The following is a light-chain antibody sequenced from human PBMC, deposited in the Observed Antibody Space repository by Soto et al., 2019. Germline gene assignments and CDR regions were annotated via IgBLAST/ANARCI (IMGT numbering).Light chain of an antibody. CDR3: SAWDDNLIGVI. CDR2: NDY. V-gene: IGLV1-44*01. Sequence: QSVLTQPPSASGTPGQRVTISCSGSTSNIGSDTVHWYQQFPGAAPKLLIYNDYQRPSGVPDRFSASKSATSASLAISGLQSEDEAAYYCSAWDDNLIGVIFGGGTKLTVL. CDR1: TSNIGSDT. J-gene: IGLJ2*01.